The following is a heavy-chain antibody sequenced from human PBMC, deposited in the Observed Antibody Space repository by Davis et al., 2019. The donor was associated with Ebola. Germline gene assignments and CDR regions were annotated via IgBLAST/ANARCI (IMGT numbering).Heavy chain of an antibody. CDR2: INAGNGNT. CDR3: ARVKIAGEDYYYYGMDV. CDR1: GYTFTSYA. J-gene: IGHJ6*02. Sequence: ASVKVSCKASGYTFTSYAMHWVRQAPGQRLEWMGWINAGNGNTKYSQKFQGRVTITRDTSASTAYMELSGPRSEDTAVYYCARVKIAGEDYYYYGMDVWGQGTTVTVSS. V-gene: IGHV1-3*01.